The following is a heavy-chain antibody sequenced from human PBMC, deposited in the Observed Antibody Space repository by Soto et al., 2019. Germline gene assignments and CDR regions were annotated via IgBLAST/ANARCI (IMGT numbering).Heavy chain of an antibody. V-gene: IGHV4-34*01. CDR3: ARGRYCSSTSCYGAEDYYYYYMDV. CDR1: GGSFSGYY. CDR2: INHSGST. D-gene: IGHD2-2*01. Sequence: QVQLQQWGAGLLKPSETLSLTCAVYGGSFSGYYWSWIRQPPGKGLEWIGEINHSGSTNYNPSLKRRVTISVDSSKNQFSLKLSSVTAADTAVYYCARGRYCSSTSCYGAEDYYYYYMDVWGKGTTVTVSS. J-gene: IGHJ6*03.